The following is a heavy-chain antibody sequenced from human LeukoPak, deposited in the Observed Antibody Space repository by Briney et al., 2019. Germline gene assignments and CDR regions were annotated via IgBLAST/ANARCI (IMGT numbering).Heavy chain of an antibody. D-gene: IGHD6-13*01. V-gene: IGHV4-39*07. CDR2: IYYSGST. CDR3: ARDWRIAAAGTGY. J-gene: IGHJ4*02. Sequence: SETLSLTCTVSGGSISSSSYYWGWIRQPPGKGLEWIGSIYYSGSTYYNPSLKSRVTISVDTSKNQFSLKLSSVTAADTAVYYCARDWRIAAAGTGYWGQGTLVTVSS. CDR1: GGSISSSSYY.